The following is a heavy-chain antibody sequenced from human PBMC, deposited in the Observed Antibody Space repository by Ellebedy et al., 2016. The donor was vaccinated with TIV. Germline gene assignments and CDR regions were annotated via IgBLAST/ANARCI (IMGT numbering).Heavy chain of an antibody. J-gene: IGHJ4*02. CDR2: ISSSGSTT. Sequence: GGSLRLXCAASGFTFSDYYMSWIRQAPGKGLEWVSYISSSGSTTYYADSVKGRFTISRDNSKNTLYLQMNSLRAEDTAVYYCAKWDNHYYSSGYLGYWGQGTLVTVSS. D-gene: IGHD3-22*01. V-gene: IGHV3-11*01. CDR1: GFTFSDYY. CDR3: AKWDNHYYSSGYLGY.